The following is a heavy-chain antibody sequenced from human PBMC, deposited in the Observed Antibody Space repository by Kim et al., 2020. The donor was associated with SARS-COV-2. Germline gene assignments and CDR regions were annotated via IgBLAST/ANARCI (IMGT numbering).Heavy chain of an antibody. CDR3: ARSGPSITGFDY. V-gene: IGHV1-18*01. Sequence: NYAQKLKGRLTMTTDTSTSTVYMELRSLGSDDTAIYYCARSGPSITGFDYWGQGTLVTVSS. J-gene: IGHJ4*02. D-gene: IGHD1-20*01.